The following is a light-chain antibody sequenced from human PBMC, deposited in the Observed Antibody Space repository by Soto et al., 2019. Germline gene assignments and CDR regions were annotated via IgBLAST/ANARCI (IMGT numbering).Light chain of an antibody. CDR1: QGIAPY. CDR3: QKYNSATLT. Sequence: DVQMTQSPSSLSAFVGDRVTITCRASQGIAPYLAWFQQKPGKVPKLLIYATSTLQSGVPSRFSGSGSGTDFTLNINSLQPEDVGTYYCQKYNSATLTFGGGTKVEIK. V-gene: IGKV1-27*01. CDR2: ATS. J-gene: IGKJ4*01.